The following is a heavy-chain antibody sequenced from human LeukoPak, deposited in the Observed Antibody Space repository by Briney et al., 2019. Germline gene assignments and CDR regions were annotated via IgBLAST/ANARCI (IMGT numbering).Heavy chain of an antibody. CDR1: GFTFSSYR. CDR2: IKQDGSEK. Sequence: HPGGSLRLSCAASGFTFSSYRMSWVRQAPGKGLEWVANIKQDGSEKHYVDSVKGRFTISRDNAKNSLYLQMNSLRAEDTAVYYCATERAGERPRPLLSYYYMDVWGKGTTVTISS. V-gene: IGHV3-7*01. D-gene: IGHD3-16*01. J-gene: IGHJ6*03. CDR3: ATERAGERPRPLLSYYYMDV.